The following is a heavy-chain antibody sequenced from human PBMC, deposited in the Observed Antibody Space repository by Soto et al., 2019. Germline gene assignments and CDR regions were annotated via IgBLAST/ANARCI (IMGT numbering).Heavy chain of an antibody. D-gene: IGHD3-3*01. Sequence: VQLVESGGGVVQPGRSLRLSCAASGFSFSAFGMHWVRQAPGKGLEWIAVISNDGKSEHYADSVKGRFTISRDNSKNTFYLQINSLSVEDTAVYYCAKTITTVGVSSTGRGALLDNWGQGILVSVSS. CDR2: ISNDGKSE. V-gene: IGHV3-30*18. CDR1: GFSFSAFG. CDR3: AKTITTVGVSSTGRGALLDN. J-gene: IGHJ4*02.